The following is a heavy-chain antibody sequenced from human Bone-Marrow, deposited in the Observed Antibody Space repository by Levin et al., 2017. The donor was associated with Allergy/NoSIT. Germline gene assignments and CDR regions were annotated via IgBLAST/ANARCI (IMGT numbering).Heavy chain of an antibody. D-gene: IGHD2-21*01. CDR2: SYTSGNI. V-gene: IGHV4-61*09. J-gene: IGHJ6*03. Sequence: SQTLSLTCTVSGVSITSGSYYWSWIRQPAGKGLEWIGHSYTSGNITYNPSLKSRVTISLDTSKNQFSLKLRSVTAAATAVYYCARVLQYSYYYTDVWGKGTMVTVSS. CDR1: GVSITSGSYY. CDR3: ARVLQYSYYYTDV.